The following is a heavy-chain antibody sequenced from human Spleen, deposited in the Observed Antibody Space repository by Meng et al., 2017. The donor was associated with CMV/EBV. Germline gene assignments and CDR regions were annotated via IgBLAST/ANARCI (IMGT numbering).Heavy chain of an antibody. CDR2: ISYDGSNK. J-gene: IGHJ6*03. CDR1: GFTFSSYA. CDR3: AKSGVGATTRYYYMDV. V-gene: IGHV3-30-3*02. Sequence: GPGGVVVQPGRSLTLAGAASGFTFSSYAMHWVRQAPGKGLEWVAVISYDGSNKYYADSVKGRFTISRDNSKNTLYLQMNSLRAEDTAVYYCAKSGVGATTRYYYMDVWGKGTTVTVSS. D-gene: IGHD1-26*01.